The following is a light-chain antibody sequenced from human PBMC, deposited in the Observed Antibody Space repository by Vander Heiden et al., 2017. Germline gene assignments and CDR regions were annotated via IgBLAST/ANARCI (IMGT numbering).Light chain of an antibody. J-gene: IGLJ2*01. CDR2: RDN. CDR3: AAWDDSLNGVV. V-gene: IGLV1-44*01. Sequence: QPAQTQASSASGTPGQRVTVSCSGRSTNIGSNTVNGYQQLPGAAPILLIYRDNRRPSVGPDRCSGSKSGASASLAISGLQSEDEADYYCAAWDDSLNGVVFGGGTKLTVL. CDR1: STNIGSNT.